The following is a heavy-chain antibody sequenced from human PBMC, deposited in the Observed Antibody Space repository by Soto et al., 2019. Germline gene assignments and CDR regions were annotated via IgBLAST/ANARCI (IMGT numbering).Heavy chain of an antibody. CDR1: GFTFTSSA. Sequence: ASVKVSCKASGFTFTSSAVQWVRQARGQRLEWIGWIVVGSGNTNYAQKFQERVTITRDMSTSTAYMELSSLRSEDTAVYYCAADGRGDYDILTGPAYSLNYYYYGMDVWGQGTTVTVSS. CDR3: AADGRGDYDILTGPAYSLNYYYYGMDV. J-gene: IGHJ6*02. CDR2: IVVGSGNT. D-gene: IGHD3-9*01. V-gene: IGHV1-58*01.